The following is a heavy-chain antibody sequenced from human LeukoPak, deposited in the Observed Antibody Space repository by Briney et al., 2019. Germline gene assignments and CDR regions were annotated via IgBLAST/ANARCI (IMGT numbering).Heavy chain of an antibody. D-gene: IGHD3-10*01. Sequence: SETLSLTCAVSGGSISSSNWWSWVRQPPGKGLEWIGEIYHTGSTNYNPSPKSRVTISVDKSKNQFSLKLSSVTAADTAVYYCARGGMVRGVIVYYYYGMDVWGKGTTVTVSS. V-gene: IGHV4-4*02. CDR2: IYHTGST. J-gene: IGHJ6*04. CDR3: ARGGMVRGVIVYYYYGMDV. CDR1: GGSISSSNW.